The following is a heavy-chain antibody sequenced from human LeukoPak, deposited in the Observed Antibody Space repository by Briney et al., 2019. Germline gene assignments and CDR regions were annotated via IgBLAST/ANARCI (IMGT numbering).Heavy chain of an antibody. CDR1: GGSISSGGYY. V-gene: IGHV4-30-2*01. CDR3: AREGDFWSGSFDY. Sequence: NPSETLSLTCTVSGGSISSGGYYWSWIRQHPGKGLEWIGYISHSGSPSYNPSLKSRVTLSVDRSKNQFSLKLSSVTAADTAVYYCAREGDFWSGSFDYWGQGTLVTVSS. CDR2: ISHSGSP. J-gene: IGHJ4*02. D-gene: IGHD3-3*01.